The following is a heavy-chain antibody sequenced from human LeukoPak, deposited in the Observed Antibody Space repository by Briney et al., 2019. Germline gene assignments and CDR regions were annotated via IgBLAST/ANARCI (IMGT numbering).Heavy chain of an antibody. V-gene: IGHV4-39*01. D-gene: IGHD3-22*01. CDR3: ARGSPYHITMIVVVGAFDI. CDR1: GGSITDYF. CDR2: IYYSGST. Sequence: PSETLSLTCTVSGGSITDYFWSWIRQPPGKGLEWIGSIYYSGSTYYNPSLKSRVTISVDTSKNQFSLKLSSVTAADTAVYYCARGSPYHITMIVVVGAFDIWGQGTMVTVSS. J-gene: IGHJ3*02.